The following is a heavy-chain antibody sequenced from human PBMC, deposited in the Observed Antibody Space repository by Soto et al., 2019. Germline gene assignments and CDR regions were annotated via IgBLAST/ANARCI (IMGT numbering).Heavy chain of an antibody. D-gene: IGHD4-17*01. Sequence: SETLSLTCTVSGGSIRTYYWNWIRQPPGKGLEWIGYMYYGGSTNYNPSLKSRVTVSGDTSKNDFSLKLTSVTAADTAVYYCARSKGYGDYYFDYWGRGTLVTVSS. V-gene: IGHV4-59*01. CDR1: GGSIRTYY. CDR2: MYYGGST. J-gene: IGHJ4*02. CDR3: ARSKGYGDYYFDY.